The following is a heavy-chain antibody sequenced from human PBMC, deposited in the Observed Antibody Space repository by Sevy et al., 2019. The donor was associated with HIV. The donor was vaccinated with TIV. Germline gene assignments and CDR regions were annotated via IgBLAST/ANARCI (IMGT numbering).Heavy chain of an antibody. J-gene: IGHJ4*02. CDR3: AKDRAIVVVVASYFDY. V-gene: IGHV3-23*01. CDR2: ISGSGGST. CDR1: GFTFNSYA. Sequence: GGSLRLSCAASGFTFNSYAMSWVRQAPGKGLEWVSAISGSGGSTYYADSVKGRFTISRDNSKNTLYLQMNSLRAEDTAVYYCAKDRAIVVVVASYFDYWGQGTLVTVSS. D-gene: IGHD2-15*01.